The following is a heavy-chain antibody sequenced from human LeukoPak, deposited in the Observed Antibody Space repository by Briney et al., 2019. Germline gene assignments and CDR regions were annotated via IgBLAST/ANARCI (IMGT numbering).Heavy chain of an antibody. D-gene: IGHD3-22*01. CDR2: ISGSGDNT. J-gene: IGHJ4*02. CDR1: GFTFSSYA. CDR3: AKGSYYDSSGSFYFDY. Sequence: GGSLRLSRAASGFTFSSYAMSWVRQAPGKGLEWVSGISGSGDNTYYADSVKGRFTISRDNSKNTLYVQVNSLGTEVTAAYYCAKGSYYDSSGSFYFDYWGQGTLVTVSS. V-gene: IGHV3-23*01.